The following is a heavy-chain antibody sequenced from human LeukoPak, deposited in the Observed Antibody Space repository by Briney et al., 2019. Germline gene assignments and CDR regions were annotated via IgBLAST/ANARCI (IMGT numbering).Heavy chain of an antibody. V-gene: IGHV3-30*18. CDR1: GFTFSSYG. D-gene: IGHD2-21*02. CDR2: LSSDGSNK. CDR3: AKSGGTCGSDCYQDH. Sequence: GSLRLSCAASGFTFSSYGLHWVRQAPGKGLEWVAILSSDGSNKFYAESVKGRFTISRDSSKSSLYLQMDSLKPEDTAVYYCAKSGGTCGSDCYQDHWGQGTLVTVSS. J-gene: IGHJ4*02.